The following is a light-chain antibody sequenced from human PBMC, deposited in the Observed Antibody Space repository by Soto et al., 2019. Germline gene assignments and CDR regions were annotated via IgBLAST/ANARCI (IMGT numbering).Light chain of an antibody. CDR2: DVT. V-gene: IGLV2-14*01. J-gene: IGLJ1*01. CDR3: SSHTIRSTYV. Sequence: QSALTQPASVSGSPGQSITISCTGTNSDVGGYNYVSWYQQHPGKAPKLMIYDVTNRPSGVSIRFSGSKSGNTASLTISGLQAEDEADYHCSSHTIRSTYVFGSGTKLTVL. CDR1: NSDVGGYNY.